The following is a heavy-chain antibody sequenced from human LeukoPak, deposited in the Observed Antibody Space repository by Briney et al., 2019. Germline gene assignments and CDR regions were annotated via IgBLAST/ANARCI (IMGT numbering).Heavy chain of an antibody. CDR2: IYYSGST. CDR3: ARKRLWFAGYNWFDP. V-gene: IGHV4-39*07. Sequence: KPSETLSLTCTVSGGSISSSSYYWGWIRQPPGKGLEWIGSIYYSGSTYYNPSLKSRVTISVDTSKNQFSLKLSSVTAADTAVYYCARKRLWFAGYNWFDPWGQGTLVTVSS. CDR1: GGSISSSSYY. J-gene: IGHJ5*02. D-gene: IGHD3-10*01.